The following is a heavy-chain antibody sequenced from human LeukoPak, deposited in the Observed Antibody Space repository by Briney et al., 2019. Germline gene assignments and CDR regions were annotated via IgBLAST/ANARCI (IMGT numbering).Heavy chain of an antibody. V-gene: IGHV3-23*01. CDR1: GFTFSSYA. Sequence: GGSLRLSCAASGFTFSSYAMSWVRQAPGKGLEWVSAISGSGGSTYYADSVKGRFTISRDNSKNTLYLQMNSLRAEDTAVYYCAKTQGPSIAARHQTRTDYWGQGTLVTVSS. D-gene: IGHD6-6*01. CDR2: ISGSGGST. J-gene: IGHJ4*02. CDR3: AKTQGPSIAARHQTRTDY.